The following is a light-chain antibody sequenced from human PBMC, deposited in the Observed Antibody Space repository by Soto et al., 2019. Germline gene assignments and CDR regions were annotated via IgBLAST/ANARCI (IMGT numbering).Light chain of an antibody. CDR2: DNN. V-gene: IGLV1-51*01. CDR1: SSNIGSNY. Sequence: QSVLTQPPSVSAAPGEKVSISCSGGSSNIGSNYVSWYQQLPGAAPKLLIYDNNKRPSGIPHRFSGSTSCTSATLGITGRQTGDEAYYYCGSWDSSLPVSVVFGGGTKLTVL. CDR3: GSWDSSLPVSVV. J-gene: IGLJ2*01.